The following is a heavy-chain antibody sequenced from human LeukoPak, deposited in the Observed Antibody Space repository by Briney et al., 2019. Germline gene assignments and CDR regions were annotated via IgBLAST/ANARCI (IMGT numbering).Heavy chain of an antibody. CDR1: GFTFISHW. J-gene: IGHJ6*02. CDR2: IKDDGSEK. Sequence: PGGSLTLSCAGSGFTFISHWMNWVRQAPGKGLEWVASIKDDGSEKHFLDSVNGRFALSRDNAKNSLHLQMSSLRAEDTAVYYCARRGITISGVLVYHYSGLDVGGQGTTVTASS. CDR3: ARRGITISGVLVYHYSGLDV. V-gene: IGHV3-7*02. D-gene: IGHD3-3*01.